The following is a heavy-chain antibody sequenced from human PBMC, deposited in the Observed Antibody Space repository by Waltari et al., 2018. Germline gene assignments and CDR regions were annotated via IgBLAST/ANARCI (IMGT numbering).Heavy chain of an antibody. CDR1: GFSLTTSR. J-gene: IGHJ6*02. CDR2: ISGSRSRGF. Sequence: DVQLVESGGGLVQPGGSLRLSGEGSGFSLTTSRMNWVRLAPGKGLEWVSFISGSRSRGFYYADSVKGRFTVSRDNDKNSLYLQMNNLRAEDTALYYCARIRGTLGHYYAMDVWGHGTTVTVSS. D-gene: IGHD1-26*01. CDR3: ARIRGTLGHYYAMDV. V-gene: IGHV3-48*04.